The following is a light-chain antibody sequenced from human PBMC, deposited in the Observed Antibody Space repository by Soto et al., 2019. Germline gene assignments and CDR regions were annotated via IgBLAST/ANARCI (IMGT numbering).Light chain of an antibody. Sequence: SALTQPASVSGSPGQSITISCTGTSSDVGGYNYVSWYQQHPGKAPKLMIYEVSNRPSGISNRFSGSKSDNTASLTISGLQAEDEANYYCSSFTSSSIWVFGGGTQLTVL. CDR3: SSFTSSSIWV. CDR2: EVS. CDR1: SSDVGGYNY. J-gene: IGLJ3*02. V-gene: IGLV2-14*01.